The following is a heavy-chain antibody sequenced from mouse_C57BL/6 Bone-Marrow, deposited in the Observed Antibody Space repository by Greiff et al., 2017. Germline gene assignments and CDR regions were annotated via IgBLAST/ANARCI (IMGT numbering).Heavy chain of an antibody. J-gene: IGHJ4*01. CDR1: GFPFSSYA. V-gene: IGHV5-4*01. CDR2: ISDGGSYT. CDR3: AKVSRTVVAMDY. D-gene: IGHD1-1*01. Sequence: EVQRVESGGGLVKPGGSLKLPCAASGFPFSSYAMSWVRQTLEKRLEWVATISDGGSYTYYPDDVKGRFTISRDNAKNNLYLQMSHLKSEDTAMYYCAKVSRTVVAMDYWGQGTSVTVSS.